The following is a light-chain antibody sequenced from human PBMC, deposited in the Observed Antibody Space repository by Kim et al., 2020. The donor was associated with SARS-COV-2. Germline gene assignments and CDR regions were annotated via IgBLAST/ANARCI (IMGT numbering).Light chain of an antibody. V-gene: IGLV3-19*01. CDR1: SLRSYF. CDR2: GKN. J-gene: IGLJ2*01. Sequence: LEQTVRITCQGDSLRSYFASWYQQKPGQAPVLVMYGKNNRPSGIPDRFSGSSSGNTASLTITGAQAEDEADYYCNSRDSSGNHVVFGGGTQLTVL. CDR3: NSRDSSGNHVV.